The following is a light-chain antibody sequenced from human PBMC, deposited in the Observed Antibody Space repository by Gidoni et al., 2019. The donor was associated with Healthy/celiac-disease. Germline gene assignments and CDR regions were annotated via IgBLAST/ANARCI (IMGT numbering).Light chain of an antibody. V-gene: IGKV4-1*01. CDR3: QQYYSTWIT. J-gene: IGKJ5*01. Sequence: DIVMTQSPDSLAVSLGERATINCKSSQSVLYSSTNKNYLAWYQQKPGQPPKLLIYWASTRESGVPDRFSGSGSGTDFTRTISSLQAEDVAVYYCQQYYSTWITFGQXTRLEIK. CDR2: WAS. CDR1: QSVLYSSTNKNY.